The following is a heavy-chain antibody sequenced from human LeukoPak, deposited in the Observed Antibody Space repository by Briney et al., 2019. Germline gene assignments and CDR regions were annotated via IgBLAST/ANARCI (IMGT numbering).Heavy chain of an antibody. V-gene: IGHV1-2*02. CDR3: ATVYNSGWYFDY. J-gene: IGHJ4*02. CDR2: INPDSGAT. CDR1: GYTFTSYY. D-gene: IGHD5-12*01. Sequence: GASVKVSCKASGYTFTSYYIHWVRQAPGQGLEWMGWINPDSGATKYAQKFQGRVTLTRDTSISTAYMELTRLKSDDTAVYYCATVYNSGWYFDYWGQGALVTVSS.